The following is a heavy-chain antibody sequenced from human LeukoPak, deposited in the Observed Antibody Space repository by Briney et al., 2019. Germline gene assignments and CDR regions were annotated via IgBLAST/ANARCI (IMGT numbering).Heavy chain of an antibody. V-gene: IGHV3-53*01. CDR2: IYSGGST. CDR1: GFTSSSYS. Sequence: GGSLRLSCAASGFTSSSYSMNWVRQAPGKGLEWVSVIYSGGSTYYADSVKGRFTISRDNSKNTLYLQMNSLRAEDTAVYYCAREKIGYYDGSGRGWFDPWGQGTLVTVSS. J-gene: IGHJ5*02. CDR3: AREKIGYYDGSGRGWFDP. D-gene: IGHD3-22*01.